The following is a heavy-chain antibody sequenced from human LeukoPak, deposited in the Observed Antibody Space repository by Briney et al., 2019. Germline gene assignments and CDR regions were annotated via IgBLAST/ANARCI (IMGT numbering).Heavy chain of an antibody. J-gene: IGHJ3*02. CDR1: GGTFSSYA. Sequence: SVKVSCKATGGTFSSYATSWVRQAPGQGLEWMGGIIPIFGTANYAQKFQGRVTITADESTSTAYMELSSLRSEDTAVYYCARGFPRDAFDIWGQGTMVTVSS. CDR3: ARGFPRDAFDI. V-gene: IGHV1-69*13. CDR2: IIPIFGTA.